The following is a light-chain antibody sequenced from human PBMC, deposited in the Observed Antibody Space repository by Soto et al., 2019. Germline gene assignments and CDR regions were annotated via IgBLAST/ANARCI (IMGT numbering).Light chain of an antibody. CDR1: QSISSY. J-gene: IGKJ1*01. CDR2: AAV. CDR3: LQHYNFSWT. V-gene: IGKV1-39*01. Sequence: DIQMTQSPSTLSASVGDRVTITCLASQSISSYLNWYQQKPGKAPNLLIFAAVNLQSGVPSRFRGGGSGTHFTLTISSLQPEDFATYYCLQHYNFSWTFGQGTKVDIK.